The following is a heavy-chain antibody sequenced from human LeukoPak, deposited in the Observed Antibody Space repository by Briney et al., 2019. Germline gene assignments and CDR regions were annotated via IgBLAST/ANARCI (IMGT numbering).Heavy chain of an antibody. D-gene: IGHD3-22*01. V-gene: IGHV3-30*18. CDR2: ISYDGSNK. CDR1: GFTFSSYG. Sequence: GGSLRLSCAASGFTFSSYGMHWVRQAPGKGLEWVAVISYDGSNKYYADSVKGRFTISRDKSKNTLYLQMNSLRAEDTAVYYCAKNAYYYDSSAPPGYWGQGTLVTVSS. J-gene: IGHJ4*02. CDR3: AKNAYYYDSSAPPGY.